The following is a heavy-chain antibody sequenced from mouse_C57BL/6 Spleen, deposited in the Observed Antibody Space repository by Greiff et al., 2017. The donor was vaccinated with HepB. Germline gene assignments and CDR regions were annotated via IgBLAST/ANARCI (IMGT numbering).Heavy chain of an antibody. V-gene: IGHV10-1*01. CDR2: IRSKSNNYAT. Sequence: DVQLQESGGGLVQPKGSLKLSCAASGFSFNTYAMNWVRQAPGKGLEWVARIRSKSNNYATYYADSVKDRFTISRDDSESMLYLQMNNLKTEDTAMYYCVGGPMITTPFAYWGQGTLVTVSA. D-gene: IGHD2-4*01. J-gene: IGHJ3*01. CDR1: GFSFNTYA. CDR3: VGGPMITTPFAY.